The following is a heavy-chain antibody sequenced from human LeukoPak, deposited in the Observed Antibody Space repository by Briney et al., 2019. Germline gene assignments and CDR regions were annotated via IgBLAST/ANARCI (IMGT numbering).Heavy chain of an antibody. Sequence: GGSLRLSCAASKFTVSSTYMSWVRQAPGKGLEWVSVLYTTGRTEYAGSVKGRFTVSRDSSKNTLFLQMNSLRAEDTAVYYCARDEEADYGDYGASFDYWGQGTLVTVSS. CDR1: KFTVSSTY. V-gene: IGHV3-66*01. J-gene: IGHJ4*02. CDR2: LYTTGRT. D-gene: IGHD4-17*01. CDR3: ARDEEADYGDYGASFDY.